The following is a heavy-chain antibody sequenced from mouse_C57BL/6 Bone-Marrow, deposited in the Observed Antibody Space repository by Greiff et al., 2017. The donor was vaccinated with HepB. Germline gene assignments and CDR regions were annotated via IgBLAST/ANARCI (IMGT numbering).Heavy chain of an antibody. V-gene: IGHV10-1*01. J-gene: IGHJ3*01. Sequence: DVMLVESGGGLVQPKGSLKLSCAASGFSFNTYAMNWVRQAPGKGLEWVARIRSKSNNYATYYADSVKDRFTISRDDSESMLYLQMNNLKTEDTAMYYCVRHGYYDYDAWFAYWGQGTLVTVSA. D-gene: IGHD2-4*01. CDR2: IRSKSNNYAT. CDR1: GFSFNTYA. CDR3: VRHGYYDYDAWFAY.